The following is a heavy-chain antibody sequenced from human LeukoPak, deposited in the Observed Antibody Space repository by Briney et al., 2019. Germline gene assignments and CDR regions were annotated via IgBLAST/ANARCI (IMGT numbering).Heavy chain of an antibody. CDR3: ARDNGDYLGYHFDY. J-gene: IGHJ4*02. Sequence: GGSLRLSCAASGFTFSSYSMNWVRQAPGKGLEWVSGVGSNGGSTAYADSVKGRFTISRDTANHSLYLQMNRLRAEDTAFYYCARDNGDYLGYHFDYWGQGTLVTVSS. CDR2: VGSNGGST. CDR1: GFTFSSYS. D-gene: IGHD4-17*01. V-gene: IGHV3-20*04.